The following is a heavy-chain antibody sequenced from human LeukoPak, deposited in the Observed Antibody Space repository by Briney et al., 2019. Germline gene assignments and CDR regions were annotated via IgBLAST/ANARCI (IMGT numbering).Heavy chain of an antibody. D-gene: IGHD1-1*01. CDR2: INHSGST. CDR1: GGSFSGYY. Sequence: SETLSLTCAVYGGSFSGYYWSWIRQPPGKGLEWLGEINHSGSTNYNPSLKSRVTISVDTSKNQFSLKLSSVTAADTAVYYCARGLDYYYYYYGMDVWGQGTTVTVSS. J-gene: IGHJ6*02. V-gene: IGHV4-34*01. CDR3: ARGLDYYYYYYGMDV.